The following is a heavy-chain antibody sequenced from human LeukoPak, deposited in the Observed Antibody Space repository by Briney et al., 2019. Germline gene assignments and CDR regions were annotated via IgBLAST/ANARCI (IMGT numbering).Heavy chain of an antibody. J-gene: IGHJ5*02. V-gene: IGHV3-53*01. CDR1: GFTVSSNY. Sequence: GGSLRLSCAASGFTVSSNYMSWVRQAPGKGLEWVSVIYSGGSTYYADSVKGRFTISRDNAKNTLYLQMNSLRAEDTAVYYCARKTYYYGSGSYYNVWFDPWGQGTLVTVSS. CDR2: IYSGGST. CDR3: ARKTYYYGSGSYYNVWFDP. D-gene: IGHD3-10*01.